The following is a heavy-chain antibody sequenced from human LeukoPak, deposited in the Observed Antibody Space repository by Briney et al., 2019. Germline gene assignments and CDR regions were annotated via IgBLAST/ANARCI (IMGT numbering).Heavy chain of an antibody. J-gene: IGHJ4*02. D-gene: IGHD3-3*01. V-gene: IGHV3-30-3*01. CDR3: ARAGPYYDFWSGYVY. CDR1: GFTFSSYA. Sequence: GGSLRLSCAASGFTFSSYAMHWVRQAPGKGLEWVAVISYDGSNKYYADSVKGRFTISRDNSKNTLYLQMNSLRAEDTAVYYCARAGPYYDFWSGYVYWGQGTLVTVSS. CDR2: ISYDGSNK.